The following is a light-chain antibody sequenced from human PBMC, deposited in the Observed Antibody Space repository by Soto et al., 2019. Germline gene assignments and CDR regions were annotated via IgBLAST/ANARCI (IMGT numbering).Light chain of an antibody. CDR2: GNI. Sequence: QSVLTQPPSVSGAPGQRVTISCTGIGTPYDVQWYQQSPGTAPKLLIFGNINRPSGVPDRFSGSKSGTSASLAITGLQAEDEGDYYCQSYDSTLSARYVFGTGTKLTVL. CDR1: GTPYD. CDR3: QSYDSTLSARYV. J-gene: IGLJ1*01. V-gene: IGLV1-40*01.